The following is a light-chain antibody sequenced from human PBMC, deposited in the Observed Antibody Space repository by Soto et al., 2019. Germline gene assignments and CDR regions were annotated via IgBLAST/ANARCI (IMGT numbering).Light chain of an antibody. CDR3: SSYTITSTYV. J-gene: IGLJ1*01. V-gene: IGLV2-14*01. Sequence: QSVLTQPASVSGSPGQSITISCTGTSSDVGGYNYVSWYQQHPGKAPKLMIYEVSDRPSGVSNRFSGSKSGNTASLTISGLQAEYEADYYCSSYTITSTYVFGTGTKVTGL. CDR1: SSDVGGYNY. CDR2: EVS.